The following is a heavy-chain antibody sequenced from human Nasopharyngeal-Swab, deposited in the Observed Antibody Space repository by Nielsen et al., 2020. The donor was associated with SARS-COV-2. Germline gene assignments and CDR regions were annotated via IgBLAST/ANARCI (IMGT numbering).Heavy chain of an antibody. CDR2: ISTTTATI. CDR3: AREVPYSGHDDAFDI. D-gene: IGHD5-12*01. CDR1: GFVFSNYE. J-gene: IGHJ3*02. V-gene: IGHV3-48*03. Sequence: GGSLRLSCAASGFVFSNYEMNWVRQAPGKGLEWISYISTTTATIYYADSVKGRFTISRDNAKNSLYLQMNSLRAEDTAVYYCAREVPYSGHDDAFDIWGQGTMVTVSA.